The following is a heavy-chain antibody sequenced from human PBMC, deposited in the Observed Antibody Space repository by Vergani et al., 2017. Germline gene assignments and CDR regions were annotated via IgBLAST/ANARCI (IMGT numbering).Heavy chain of an antibody. CDR1: GASIRSSNYY. D-gene: IGHD3-10*01. CDR3: ARHRDSGGFFPSSYFYGMDV. J-gene: IGHJ6*02. V-gene: IGHV4-39*01. Sequence: QLQLQESGPGLVKPSATLSLTCSVSGASIRSSNYYWGWIRQSPGKGLEWIGCIHHSGDTHYNSSLKSRVSISIVSSSKFSLSLTSVTAADTAIYYCARHRDSGGFFPSSYFYGMDVWGHGTTVTVSS. CDR2: IHHSGDT.